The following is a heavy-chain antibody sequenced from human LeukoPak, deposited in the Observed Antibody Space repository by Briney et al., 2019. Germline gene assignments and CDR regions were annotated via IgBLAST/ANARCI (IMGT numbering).Heavy chain of an antibody. CDR2: IYTSGST. CDR3: ARSPPTIFGHFDL. D-gene: IGHD3-9*01. Sequence: SETLSLTCAVYGGSFSGYYWSWVRQPAGKGLEWIGRIYTSGSTNYDPSLKSRVTISVDTSKNQFSLKMSSVTAADTAVYYCARSPPTIFGHFDLWGRGTLVTVSS. V-gene: IGHV4-59*10. J-gene: IGHJ2*01. CDR1: GGSFSGYY.